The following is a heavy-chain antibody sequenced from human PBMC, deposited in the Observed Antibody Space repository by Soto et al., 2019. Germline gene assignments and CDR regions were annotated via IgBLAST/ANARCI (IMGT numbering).Heavy chain of an antibody. CDR1: GGSISSSSYY. Sequence: SETLSLTCTVSGGSISSSSYYWGWIRQPPGKGLEWIGSIYYSGSTYYNPSLKSRVTISVDTSKNQFSLKLSSVTAADTAVYYCARRHIAVAGTFDYWGQGTLVTVSS. D-gene: IGHD6-19*01. V-gene: IGHV4-39*01. J-gene: IGHJ4*02. CDR2: IYYSGST. CDR3: ARRHIAVAGTFDY.